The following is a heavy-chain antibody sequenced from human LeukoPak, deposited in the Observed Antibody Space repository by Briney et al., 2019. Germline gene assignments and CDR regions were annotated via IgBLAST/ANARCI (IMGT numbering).Heavy chain of an antibody. D-gene: IGHD2-15*01. Sequence: SETLSLTCTVSGGSISSYYWSWIRQPAGKGLEWIGRIYTSGSTNYNPSLKSRVTMSVDTSKNQFSLKLSSVTAADTAVYYCARIDGGYCSGGSCYSENYYYYYGMDVWGQGTTVTVSS. J-gene: IGHJ6*02. CDR1: GGSISSYY. CDR3: ARIDGGYCSGGSCYSENYYYYYGMDV. CDR2: IYTSGST. V-gene: IGHV4-4*07.